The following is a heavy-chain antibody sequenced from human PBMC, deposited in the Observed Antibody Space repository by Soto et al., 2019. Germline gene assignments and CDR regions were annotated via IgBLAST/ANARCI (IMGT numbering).Heavy chain of an antibody. CDR1: GFSRSTGRMG. Sequence: SGPALVNPTETLTLTCTFSGFSRSTGRMGVSWIRQPPGKALEWLAHIFSDNERSYSTSMQGRLTISKDPSGSQVVLSMTNLDPVDTGTYYCVRMNADSYQFYYAMDVWGQGTTVTVSS. CDR3: VRMNADSYQFYYAMDV. V-gene: IGHV2-26*01. D-gene: IGHD4-17*01. CDR2: IFSDNER. J-gene: IGHJ6*02.